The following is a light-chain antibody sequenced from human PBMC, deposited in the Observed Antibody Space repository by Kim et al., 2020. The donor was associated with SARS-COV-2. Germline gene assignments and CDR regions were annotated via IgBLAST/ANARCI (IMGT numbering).Light chain of an antibody. J-gene: IGLJ2*01. CDR1: RSDVGGYNY. CDR2: EVS. V-gene: IGLV2-8*01. Sequence: GQSATISCTGTRSDVGGYNYVSWYQQHPGKAPKLMIYEVSKRPSGVPDRFSGSKSGNTASLTVSGLQAEDEADYYCSSYAGSNNLVFGGGTQLTVL. CDR3: SSYAGSNNLV.